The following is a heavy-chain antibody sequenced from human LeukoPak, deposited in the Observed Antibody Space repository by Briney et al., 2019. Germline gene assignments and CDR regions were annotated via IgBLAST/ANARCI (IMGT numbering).Heavy chain of an antibody. V-gene: IGHV3-33*01. J-gene: IGHJ4*02. CDR2: IWYDGSNK. CDR3: ARVSPEIVVVTGTGAPDY. D-gene: IGHD2-21*02. Sequence: GRSLRLSCAASGFTFSNYGIHWVRQAPGKGLEWVAVIWYDGSNKYYADSVKGRFTISRDNSKNTVYLQMNSLRAEDTAVYYCARVSPEIVVVTGTGAPDYWGQGTLVTVSS. CDR1: GFTFSNYG.